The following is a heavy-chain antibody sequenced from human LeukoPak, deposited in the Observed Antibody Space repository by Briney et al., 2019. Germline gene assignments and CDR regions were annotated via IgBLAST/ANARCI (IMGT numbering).Heavy chain of an antibody. CDR2: IYYSGSTKYSGST. CDR3: ARTAIPHYYYGMDV. V-gene: IGHV4-59*08. CDR1: GASISSYY. Sequence: PSETLSLTCTVSGASISSYYWNWIRQPPGKGLEWIAYIYYSGSTKYSGSTKYNPSLKSRVTISVDTSNNQFSLMLSSVTAADTAVYYCARTAIPHYYYGMDVWGQGTTVTVSS. D-gene: IGHD2-21*02. J-gene: IGHJ6*02.